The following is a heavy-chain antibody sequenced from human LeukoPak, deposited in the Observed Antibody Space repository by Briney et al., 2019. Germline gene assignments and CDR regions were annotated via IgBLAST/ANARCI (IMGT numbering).Heavy chain of an antibody. V-gene: IGHV3-30*04. D-gene: IGHD1-26*01. J-gene: IGHJ5*02. Sequence: GGSLRLSCAASGFTFSNYAMLWVRQAPGKGLEWVALISYDGRNKYYADSVKGRFTISRDDSKNTLYLQMNSLRAEDTALYYCARERVGNWFDPWGQGTLVTVSS. CDR2: ISYDGRNK. CDR3: ARERVGNWFDP. CDR1: GFTFSNYA.